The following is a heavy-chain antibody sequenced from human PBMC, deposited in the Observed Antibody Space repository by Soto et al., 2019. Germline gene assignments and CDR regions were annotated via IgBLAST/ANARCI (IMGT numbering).Heavy chain of an antibody. CDR2: INPNSGGT. D-gene: IGHD3-10*01. CDR1: GYTFTGYY. Sequence: QVQLVQSGAEVKKPGASVKVSCKASGYTFTGYYMHWVRQAPGQGLEWMGWINPNSGGTNYAQKFQGRVTMTRDTSSSTAYMELSRLRSDDTAVYYCARDYYYGSGSYSLLDYWGQGTLVTVSS. CDR3: ARDYYYGSGSYSLLDY. V-gene: IGHV1-2*02. J-gene: IGHJ4*02.